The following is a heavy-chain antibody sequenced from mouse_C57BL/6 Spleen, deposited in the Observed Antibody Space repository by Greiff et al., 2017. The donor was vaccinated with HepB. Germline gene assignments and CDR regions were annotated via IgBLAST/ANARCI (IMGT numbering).Heavy chain of an antibody. CDR2: IDPSDSYT. CDR1: GYTFTSYW. V-gene: IGHV1-69*01. Sequence: QVQLQQPGAELVMPGASVKLSCKASGYTFTSYWMHWVKQRPGQGLEWIGEIDPSDSYTNYNQKFKGKSTLTVDKSSSTAYMQRSSLASEDSAVYYCARRIIYYGSSYGYFDVWGTGTTVTVSS. J-gene: IGHJ1*03. CDR3: ARRIIYYGSSYGYFDV. D-gene: IGHD1-1*01.